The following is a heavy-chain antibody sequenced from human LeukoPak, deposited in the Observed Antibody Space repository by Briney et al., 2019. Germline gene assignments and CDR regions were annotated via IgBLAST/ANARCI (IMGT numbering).Heavy chain of an antibody. J-gene: IGHJ4*02. CDR3: EAVLGGRDY. CDR1: GFTFSTYI. Sequence: GGSLRLSCAASGFTFSTYIMNWVRQAPGKGLEWLSSISSSSAYIYYADSVKGRFTISRDNAKNSLFLQMSSLRAEDTAVYYCEAVLGGRDYWGQGTLVTVSS. V-gene: IGHV3-21*01. CDR2: ISSSSAYI. D-gene: IGHD2-15*01.